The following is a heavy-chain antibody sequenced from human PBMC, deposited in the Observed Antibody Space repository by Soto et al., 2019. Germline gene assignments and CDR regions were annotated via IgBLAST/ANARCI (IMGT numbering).Heavy chain of an antibody. CDR3: ARDLPDDYGGYCFDY. CDR2: INPSGGST. J-gene: IGHJ4*02. Sequence: GASVKVSCKASGYTFTSYYMHWVRQAPGQGLEWMGIINPSGGSTSYAQKFQGRVTMTRDTSTSTVYMELSSLRSEDTAVYYCARDLPDDYGGYCFDYWGQGTLVTVSS. D-gene: IGHD4-17*01. V-gene: IGHV1-46*03. CDR1: GYTFTSYY.